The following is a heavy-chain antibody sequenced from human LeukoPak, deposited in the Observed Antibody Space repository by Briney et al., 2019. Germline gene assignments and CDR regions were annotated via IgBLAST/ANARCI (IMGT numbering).Heavy chain of an antibody. V-gene: IGHV4-34*01. CDR1: GGSFSGYY. Sequence: SETLSLTCAVYGGSFSGYYWSWIRQPPGKGLEWIGEINHSGSTNYNPSLKSRVTISVDTSKNQFSLKLSSVTAADTAVYYCARVAYGDCDWGQGTLVTVSS. CDR2: INHSGST. D-gene: IGHD4-17*01. J-gene: IGHJ4*02. CDR3: ARVAYGDCD.